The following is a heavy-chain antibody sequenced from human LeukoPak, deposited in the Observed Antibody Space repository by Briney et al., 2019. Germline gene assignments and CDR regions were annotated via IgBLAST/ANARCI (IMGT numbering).Heavy chain of an antibody. CDR1: GYTFTGYY. V-gene: IGHV1-2*02. CDR3: ARDNWNYPRTGIDY. J-gene: IGHJ4*02. Sequence: ASVKVSCKASGYTFTGYYMHWVRQAPGQGLEWMGWINPNSGGTNYAQKFQGRVTMTRDTSISTAYMELSRLRSDDTAVYYCARDNWNYPRTGIDYWGQGTLVTVSS. D-gene: IGHD1-7*01. CDR2: INPNSGGT.